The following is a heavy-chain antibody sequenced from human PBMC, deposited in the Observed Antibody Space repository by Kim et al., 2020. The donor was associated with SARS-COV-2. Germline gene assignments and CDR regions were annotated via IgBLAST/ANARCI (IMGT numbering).Heavy chain of an antibody. CDR2: IRGSGGNT. J-gene: IGHJ2*01. CDR1: GFTFSSYA. V-gene: IGHV3-23*01. Sequence: GGSLRLSCAASGFTFSSYAMSWVRQAPGKGLEWVSAIRGSGGNTYYADSVKGRFTISRDNSKNTLYLQMNSLRAEDTAVYYCAKGAGLNWYFDLWGRGTLVTVSS. CDR3: AKGAGLNWYFDL. D-gene: IGHD3-16*01.